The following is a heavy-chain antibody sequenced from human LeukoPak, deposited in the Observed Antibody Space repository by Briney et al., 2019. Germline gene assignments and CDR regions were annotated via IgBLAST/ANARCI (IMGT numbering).Heavy chain of an antibody. CDR1: GFSLSSSGVG. V-gene: IGHV2-5*01. CDR3: TRDLTYYYDRTTQRAFDI. Sequence: ESGPTLVKPTQTLTLTCTLSGFSLSSSGVGVSWIRQPPGKALEWLALIYWNDDEHYSPSLKSRFTITKDTSKNQVFLTMTNMDPVDTATYFCTRDLTYYYDRTTQRAFDIWGQGTMVTVSS. D-gene: IGHD3-22*01. CDR2: IYWNDDE. J-gene: IGHJ3*02.